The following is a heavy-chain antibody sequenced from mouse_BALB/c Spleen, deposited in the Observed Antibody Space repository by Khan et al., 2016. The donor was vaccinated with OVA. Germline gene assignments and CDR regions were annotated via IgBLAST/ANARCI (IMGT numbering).Heavy chain of an antibody. CDR2: ISSGSSTI. CDR3: PRTGIYDYDRSWFAY. Sequence: EVELVESGGGLVQPGGSRKLSCAASGFTFSSFGMHWVRQAPEKGLEWVAYISSGSSTIYYADTVKGRFTISRDNHKNPLFLQMTSLRSEDTAMYYCPRTGIYDYDRSWFAYWGQGTLVTVSA. CDR1: GFTFSSFG. V-gene: IGHV5-17*02. D-gene: IGHD2-4*01. J-gene: IGHJ3*01.